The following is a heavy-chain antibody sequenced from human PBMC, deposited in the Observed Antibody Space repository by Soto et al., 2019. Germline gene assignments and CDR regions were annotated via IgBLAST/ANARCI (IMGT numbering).Heavy chain of an antibody. CDR3: AKDISGSGYDLLVAFDI. CDR1: GFTFDDYA. Sequence: VQLVESGGGLVQPGRSLRLSCAASGFTFDDYAMHWVRQAPGKGLEWVSGISWNSGSIGYADSVKGRFTISRDNAKNSLYLQMNSLRAEDTALYYCAKDISGSGYDLLVAFDIWGQGTMVTVSS. CDR2: ISWNSGSI. D-gene: IGHD5-12*01. J-gene: IGHJ3*02. V-gene: IGHV3-9*01.